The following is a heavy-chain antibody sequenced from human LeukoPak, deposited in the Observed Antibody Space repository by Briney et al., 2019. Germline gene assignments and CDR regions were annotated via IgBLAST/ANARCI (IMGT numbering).Heavy chain of an antibody. CDR3: ARDRSSPHAFDI. D-gene: IGHD2-2*01. Sequence: SQTLSLTCTVSGGSISSGGYYWSWIRQHPGKGLEWIGYIYYSGSTYYNPSLKSRVTISVDTSKNQFSLKLSSVTAADTAVYYCARDRSSPHAFDIWGQGTMVTVSS. J-gene: IGHJ3*02. CDR1: GGSISSGGYY. CDR2: IYYSGST. V-gene: IGHV4-31*03.